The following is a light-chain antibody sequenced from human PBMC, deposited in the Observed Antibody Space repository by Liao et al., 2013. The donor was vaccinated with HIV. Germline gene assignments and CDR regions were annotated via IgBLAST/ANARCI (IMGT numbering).Light chain of an antibody. Sequence: SYELTQPPSVSVSPGQTASITCSGDKLGDKYACWYQRKPGQSPVLVIYQDFKRPSGIPERFSGSNSGNTATLTISGTQAMDEADYYCQAWDSSTAGVVFGGGTKLTVL. J-gene: IGLJ2*01. V-gene: IGLV3-1*01. CDR2: QDF. CDR3: QAWDSSTAGVV. CDR1: KLGDKY.